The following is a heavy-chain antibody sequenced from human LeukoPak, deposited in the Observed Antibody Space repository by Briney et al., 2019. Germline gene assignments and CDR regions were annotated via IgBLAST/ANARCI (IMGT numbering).Heavy chain of an antibody. CDR1: GFSFSTYD. CDR2: ISSSRSDYR. CDR3: ARDLGYSGSYIDY. Sequence: GGSLRLSCAASGFSFSTYDMIWIRQAPGRGLEWVSHISSSRSDYRRYAESVRGRFTISRDNAKNSVYPEMNGLTKNDTAVYYCARDLGYSGSYIDYWGQGSLVTVSS. V-gene: IGHV3-11*06. J-gene: IGHJ4*02. D-gene: IGHD1-26*01.